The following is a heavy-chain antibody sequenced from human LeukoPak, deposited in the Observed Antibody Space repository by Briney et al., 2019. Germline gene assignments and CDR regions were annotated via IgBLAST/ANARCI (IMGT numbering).Heavy chain of an antibody. CDR1: GYSFTSYW. D-gene: IGHD3-10*01. CDR3: ARSGYYYGSGSYLSAPRGYSYGYNYYYYYYMDV. Sequence: SGESLKISCQGSGYSFTSYWIGWVRQMPGKGLEWMGLIYPGDSDTRYSPSFQGQVTISADKSLSTAYLQWSSLKASDTAMYYCARSGYYYGSGSYLSAPRGYSYGYNYYYYYYMDVWGKGTTVTVSS. CDR2: IYPGDSDT. V-gene: IGHV5-51*03. J-gene: IGHJ6*03.